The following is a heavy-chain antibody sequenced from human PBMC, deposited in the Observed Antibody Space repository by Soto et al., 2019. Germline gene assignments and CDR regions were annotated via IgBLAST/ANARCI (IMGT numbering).Heavy chain of an antibody. V-gene: IGHV1-69*13. CDR1: GDRFASYY. CDR2: IIPIFPKP. D-gene: IGHD3-3*02. CDR3: ARDKDRQQLGGNYYYGIDV. Sequence: SVEVCCKASGDRFASYYSRWVRQAPGQGLEWMGGIIPIFPKPDYAQKFQGRVTITADESTSTAYMELTSLRSEDTAVYYCARDKDRQQLGGNYYYGIDVWGQGTTVTVSS. J-gene: IGHJ6*02.